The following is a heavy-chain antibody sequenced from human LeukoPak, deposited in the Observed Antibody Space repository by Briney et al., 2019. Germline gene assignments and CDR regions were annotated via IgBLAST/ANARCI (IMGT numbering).Heavy chain of an antibody. Sequence: GASVKVSCKASGYTFTSYGISWVRQVPGLGLEWMGIIIPSGGSTSYAQKFQDRVTMTSDTSTSTVYMELSSLRSEDTAVYYCVRDRDDRSSYYYFYAFDVWGQGTMVTVSS. CDR3: VRDRDDRSSYYYFYAFDV. V-gene: IGHV1-46*01. J-gene: IGHJ3*01. CDR1: GYTFTSYG. D-gene: IGHD3-22*01. CDR2: IIPSGGST.